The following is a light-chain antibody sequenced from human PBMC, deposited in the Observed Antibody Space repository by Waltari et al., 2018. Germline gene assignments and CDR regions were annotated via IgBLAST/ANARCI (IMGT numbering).Light chain of an antibody. CDR2: SSN. J-gene: IGLJ1*01. V-gene: IGLV1-44*01. CDR1: RTAIGSNT. Sequence: QSVLTRPPSASGTPGQRVTMSCSGGRTAIGSNTVNWYQQVPGTAPKLLIYSSNQRPSGVPDRFSGSKSGTSASLAISGLQSEDEADYYCAVGRVFGSGTKVTVL. CDR3: AVGRV.